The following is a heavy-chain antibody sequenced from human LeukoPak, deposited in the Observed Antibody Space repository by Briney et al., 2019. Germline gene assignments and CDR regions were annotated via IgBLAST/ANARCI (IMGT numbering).Heavy chain of an antibody. CDR2: ISSSSTI. CDR1: GFTFSSYS. J-gene: IGHJ4*02. V-gene: IGHV3-48*04. D-gene: IGHD3-10*01. CDR3: ARFYGSGSYYKGYFDY. Sequence: GGSLRLSCAASGFTFSSYSMNWVRQAPGKGLEWVSYISSSSTIYYADSVKGRFTISRDNAKNSLYLQMNSLRAEDTAVYYCARFYGSGSYYKGYFDYWGQGTLVTVSS.